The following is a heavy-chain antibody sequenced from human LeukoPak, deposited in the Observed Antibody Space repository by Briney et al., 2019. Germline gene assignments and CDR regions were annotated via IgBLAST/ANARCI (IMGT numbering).Heavy chain of an antibody. CDR1: GGSISSYY. CDR2: IYYSGST. V-gene: IGHV4-59*01. J-gene: IGHJ5*02. Sequence: PSETLSLTCTVSGGSISSYYRSRIRQPPGKGLEWIGYIYYSGSTNYNPSLKSRVTISVDTSKNQFSLKLSSVTAADTAVYYCARDGEQWDPAHTLFDPWGQGTVVTVCS. CDR3: ARDGEQWDPAHTLFDP. D-gene: IGHD6-19*01.